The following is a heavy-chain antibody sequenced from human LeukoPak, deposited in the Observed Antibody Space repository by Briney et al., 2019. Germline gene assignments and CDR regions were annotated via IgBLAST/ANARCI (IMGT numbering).Heavy chain of an antibody. CDR2: ISAYIGNT. J-gene: IGHJ4*02. CDR1: GYTFTSYG. D-gene: IGHD5-18*01. V-gene: IGHV1-18*01. CDR3: ARSRGYSYGVGGAFDY. Sequence: GASVKVSCKASGYTFTSYGISWVRQAPGQGLEWMGWISAYIGNTNYAQKLQGRVTMTTDTSTSTAYMELRSLRSDDTAVYFCARSRGYSYGVGGAFDYWGQGTMVTVSS.